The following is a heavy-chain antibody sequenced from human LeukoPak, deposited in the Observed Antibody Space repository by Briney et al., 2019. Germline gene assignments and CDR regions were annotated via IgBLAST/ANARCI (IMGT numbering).Heavy chain of an antibody. CDR2: FYYSGSI. CDR3: ARDLYGSGSYPGDI. J-gene: IGHJ3*02. D-gene: IGHD3-10*01. V-gene: IGHV4-59*01. CDR1: SASISSFS. Sequence: SETLSLTCTVSSASISSFSWTWIRQPPGKGLEWIGYFYYSGSINYSPSLKSRVTVSVDTSKNQFSLKLKSVTAEDTAVYYCARDLYGSGSYPGDIWGQGTMVTVSS.